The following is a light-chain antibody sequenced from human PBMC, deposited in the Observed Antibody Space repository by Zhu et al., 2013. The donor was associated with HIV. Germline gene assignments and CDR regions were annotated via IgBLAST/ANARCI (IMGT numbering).Light chain of an antibody. J-gene: IGKJ1*01. V-gene: IGKV1-9*01. Sequence: DIQMTQSPSSLSASIGDRVTITCRASQGINRYLAWYQQKPGNAPKLLIYAVSTLQGGVPSRFSGSGSRTEFTLTISSLQPEDFATYYCQHYHSFPWMFGQGTKVEI. CDR2: AVS. CDR1: QGINRY. CDR3: QHYHSFPWM.